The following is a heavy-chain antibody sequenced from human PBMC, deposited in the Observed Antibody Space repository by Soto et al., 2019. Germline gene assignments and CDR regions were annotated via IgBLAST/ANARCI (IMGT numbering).Heavy chain of an antibody. J-gene: IGHJ5*02. CDR1: GFSLSTSGVG. D-gene: IGHD3-10*01. CDR2: IYWNDDK. V-gene: IGHV2-5*01. Sequence: SGPTLVNPTQTLTLTCTFSGFSLSTSGVGVGWIRQPPGKALEWLALIYWNDDKRYSPSLKSRLTITKDTSKNQVVLTMTNMDPVDTATYHCAHINRWFGSPNWFDPWGQGTLVTVSS. CDR3: AHINRWFGSPNWFDP.